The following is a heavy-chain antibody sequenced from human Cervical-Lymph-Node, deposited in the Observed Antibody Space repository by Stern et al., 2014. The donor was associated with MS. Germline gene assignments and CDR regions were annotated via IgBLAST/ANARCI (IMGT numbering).Heavy chain of an antibody. CDR1: GGTFSNYA. D-gene: IGHD4-17*01. CDR3: ASPLTATSVPFGYYGMDV. Sequence: VQLVQSGAEVKKPGSSVKVSCKASGGTFSNYATSWVRQAPGQGLEWMGGIVPLFGKPNYAQKFQGRVTITADESTSTAYMDLSSQRSEDTAVYYCASPLTATSVPFGYYGMDVWGQGTTVTVS. J-gene: IGHJ6*02. V-gene: IGHV1-69*01. CDR2: IVPLFGKP.